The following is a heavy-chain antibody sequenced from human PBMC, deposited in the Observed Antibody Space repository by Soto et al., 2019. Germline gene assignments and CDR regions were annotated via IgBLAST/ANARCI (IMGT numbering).Heavy chain of an antibody. CDR2: IYYSGST. CDR1: GGSVSSGSYY. CDR3: ARGTFYDFCSGYDVHS. Sequence: SETLSLTCTVSGGSVSSGSYYWSWIRQPPGKGPEWIGYIYYSGSTNYNPSLKSRVTISVDTSKNQFSLKLSSVTAADTAVYYCARGTFYDFCSGYDVHSWRQGPLVTVSS. V-gene: IGHV4-61*01. D-gene: IGHD3-3*01. J-gene: IGHJ4*02.